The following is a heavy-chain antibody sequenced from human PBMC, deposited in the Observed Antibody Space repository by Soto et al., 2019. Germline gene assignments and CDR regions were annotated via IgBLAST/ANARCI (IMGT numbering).Heavy chain of an antibody. D-gene: IGHD4-17*01. V-gene: IGHV4-4*02. CDR3: ARYDFGTFDY. CDR2: IYHTEST. J-gene: IGHJ4*02. CDR1: GDSISSSFW. Sequence: QVRLQESGPGLVKPSGTLSLTCAVSGDSISSSFWWSWVRQPPGKGLEWIGEIYHTESTVYNPSLKSRVTISVDKSKNQFSLNLDSVTAADTAVYYCARYDFGTFDYWGRGILVTVSS.